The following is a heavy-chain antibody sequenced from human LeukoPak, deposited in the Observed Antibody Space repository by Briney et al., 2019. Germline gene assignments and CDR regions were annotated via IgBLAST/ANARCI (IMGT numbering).Heavy chain of an antibody. CDR1: GFTFSDYY. Sequence: PGGSLRLSCAASGFTFSDYYMTWIRQAPGKGLEWVSYISSGSTAMYYADSVKGRFTISRDDAKNSLYLQMNSLRAEDTAVYYCAGNQWPQESSAFDIWGQGTMVTVSS. V-gene: IGHV3-11*04. J-gene: IGHJ3*02. CDR3: AGNQWPQESSAFDI. D-gene: IGHD6-19*01. CDR2: ISSGSTAM.